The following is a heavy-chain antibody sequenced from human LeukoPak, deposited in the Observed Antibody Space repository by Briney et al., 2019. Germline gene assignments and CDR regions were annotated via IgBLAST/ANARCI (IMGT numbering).Heavy chain of an antibody. V-gene: IGHV1-69*01. D-gene: IGHD5-18*01. CDR2: IIPIFGTA. Sequence: PVASVKVSCKASGGTFSSYAISWVRQAPGQGLEWMGGIIPIFGTANYAQKFQGRVTVTADDSTGTAYMELTSLRSADTAVYYCARSQGYSYGSSYWGQGTLVTVSS. CDR3: ARSQGYSYGSSY. CDR1: GGTFSSYA. J-gene: IGHJ4*02.